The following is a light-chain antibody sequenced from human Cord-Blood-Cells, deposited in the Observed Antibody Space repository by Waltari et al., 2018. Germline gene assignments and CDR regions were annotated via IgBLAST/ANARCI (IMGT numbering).Light chain of an antibody. Sequence: DIQMTHAPFSLSAAVGDRGHITCQGGQDIRNYLNWFEQKPGKTPKLLIYDASNLETGVPSRFSGSGSGTDFTFTISSLQPEDIATYYCQQYDNHPFTFGPGTKVEIK. CDR3: QQYDNHPFT. J-gene: IGKJ3*01. CDR1: QDIRNY. V-gene: IGKV1-33*01. CDR2: DAS.